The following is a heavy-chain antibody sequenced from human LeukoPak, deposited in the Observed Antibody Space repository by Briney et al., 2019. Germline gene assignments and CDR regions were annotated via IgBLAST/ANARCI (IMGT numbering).Heavy chain of an antibody. Sequence: GRSLRLSCAASGFTFDDYALQWVRQAPGKGLEWFSGTSWNSGSIGYADSVKGRFTISRDNAKNSLYLQMNSLRAEDTALYYCAKFSGPDAFDIWGQGTMVTVSS. D-gene: IGHD6-19*01. CDR2: TSWNSGSI. V-gene: IGHV3-9*01. CDR1: GFTFDDYA. CDR3: AKFSGPDAFDI. J-gene: IGHJ3*02.